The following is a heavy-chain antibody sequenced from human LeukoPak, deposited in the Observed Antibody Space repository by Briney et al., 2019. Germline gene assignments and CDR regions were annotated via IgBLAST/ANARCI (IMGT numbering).Heavy chain of an antibody. J-gene: IGHJ6*03. D-gene: IGHD3-3*01. CDR1: GGTFSSYA. CDR3: ASHGAYDFWSGYPYYYYYYYMDA. V-gene: IGHV1-69*01. CDR2: IIPMFGTA. Sequence: ASVKVSCKASGGTFSSYAISWVRQAPGQGLEWMGGIIPMFGTANYAQKFQGRVTITADESTSTAYMELSSLRSEDTAVYYCASHGAYDFWSGYPYYYYYYYMDAWGKGTTVTVSS.